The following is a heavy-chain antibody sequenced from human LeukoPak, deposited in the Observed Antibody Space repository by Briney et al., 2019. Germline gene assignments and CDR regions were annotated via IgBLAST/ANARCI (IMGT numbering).Heavy chain of an antibody. Sequence: SETLSLTCAVYGGSFSGYYWSWIRQPPGKGLEWIGEINHSGSTNYNPSLKSRVTISVDTSKNQFSLKLSSVTAADTAVYYCARVGRYSGYDPGHWGQGTLVTVSS. D-gene: IGHD5-12*01. CDR2: INHSGST. CDR3: ARVGRYSGYDPGH. V-gene: IGHV4-34*01. CDR1: GGSFSGYY. J-gene: IGHJ4*02.